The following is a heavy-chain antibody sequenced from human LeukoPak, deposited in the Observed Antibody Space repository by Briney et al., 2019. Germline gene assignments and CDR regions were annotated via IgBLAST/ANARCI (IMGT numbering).Heavy chain of an antibody. D-gene: IGHD6-19*01. CDR2: MSPNSGNT. J-gene: IGHJ4*02. V-gene: IGHV1-8*01. Sequence: GASVKVSCKASGYTFTSYGINWVRQATGQGLEWMGWMSPNSGNTGSAQKFQGRLTMTRNTSISTAYMELSSLRSDDTAVYYCARRSEAGGTRIGYWGQGTLVTVSS. CDR1: GYTFTSYG. CDR3: ARRSEAGGTRIGY.